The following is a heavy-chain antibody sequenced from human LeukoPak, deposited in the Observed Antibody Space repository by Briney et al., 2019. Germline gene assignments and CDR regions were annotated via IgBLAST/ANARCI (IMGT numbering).Heavy chain of an antibody. D-gene: IGHD3-16*02. CDR3: ARGGIMITFGGVISY. J-gene: IGHJ4*02. V-gene: IGHV1-2*02. CDR2: INPNSGGT. Sequence: ASVKVSCKASGYTFTVYYMHWVRQAPGQGLEWMGWINPNSGGTNYAQKFQGRVTMTRDTSISTAYMELSRLRSDDTAVYYCARGGIMITFGGVISYWGQGTLVTVSS. CDR1: GYTFTVYY.